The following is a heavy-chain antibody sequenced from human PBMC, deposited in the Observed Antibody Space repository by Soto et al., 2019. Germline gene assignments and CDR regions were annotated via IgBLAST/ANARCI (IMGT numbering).Heavy chain of an antibody. CDR3: AREDVDTAIDY. V-gene: IGHV4-59*01. D-gene: IGHD5-18*01. Sequence: SETLSLTCTVSGGSISSYYWSWIRQPPGKGLEWIGYIYYSGSTNYNPSLKSRVTISVDTSKNQFSLKLSSVTAADTAVYYCAREDVDTAIDYWGLGTLVTVSS. CDR1: GGSISSYY. J-gene: IGHJ4*02. CDR2: IYYSGST.